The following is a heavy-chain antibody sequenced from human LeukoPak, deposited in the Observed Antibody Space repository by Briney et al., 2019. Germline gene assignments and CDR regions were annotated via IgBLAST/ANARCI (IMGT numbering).Heavy chain of an antibody. V-gene: IGHV3-21*01. CDR3: ASRVSYEDAFDI. D-gene: IGHD5-12*01. J-gene: IGHJ3*02. CDR1: GFTFSSYS. Sequence: PGGSLRLSCAASGFTFSSYSMNWVRQAPGKGLEWVSSISSSGSYIYYADSVKGRFTISRDNAKNSLYLQMNSLRAEDTAVYYCASRVSYEDAFDIWGQGTMVTVSS. CDR2: ISSSGSYI.